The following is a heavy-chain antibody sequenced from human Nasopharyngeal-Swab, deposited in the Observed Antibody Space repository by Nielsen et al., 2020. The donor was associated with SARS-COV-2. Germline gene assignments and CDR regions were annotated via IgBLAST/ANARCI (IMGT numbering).Heavy chain of an antibody. D-gene: IGHD3-16*01. CDR1: GFNFTSYA. CDR3: AKDRGGRSLDS. J-gene: IGHJ4*02. V-gene: IGHV3-30-3*02. Sequence: GGSLRLSCSASGFNFTSYAIHCARQPPGKGLEWVAVVSYDGTNTFYADSVKGRFAISRDNSKSTVSLQMNSLRSEDTAVYYCAKDRGGRSLDSWGQGTLVTVSS. CDR2: VSYDGTNT.